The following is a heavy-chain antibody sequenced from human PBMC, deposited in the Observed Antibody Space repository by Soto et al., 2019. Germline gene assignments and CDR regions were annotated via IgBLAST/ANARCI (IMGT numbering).Heavy chain of an antibody. Sequence: EVHLVESGGGLVQPGGSLRLSCAASGFTFRNYWMSWVRQAPGKGLEWVANITRDGNEKYYVDSVKGGFTISRDNAMNAVYREMNSLRDEDTAVDNGARDHDSRGYGGGYWGQGTLVTVT. CDR2: ITRDGNEK. J-gene: IGHJ4*02. D-gene: IGHD3-22*01. CDR3: ARDHDSRGYGGGY. V-gene: IGHV3-7*03. CDR1: GFTFRNYW.